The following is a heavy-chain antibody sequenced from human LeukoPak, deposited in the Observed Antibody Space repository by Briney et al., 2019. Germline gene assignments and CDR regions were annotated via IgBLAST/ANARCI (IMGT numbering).Heavy chain of an antibody. J-gene: IGHJ3*02. CDR3: ARDGVLAFDI. V-gene: IGHV3-48*03. CDR2: ISSSGSTI. Sequence: GGSLRLSCAASGFTFSSYEMNWVRQAPGKGLEWVPYISSSGSTIYYADSVKGRFTISRDNAKNSLYLQMNSLRAEDTAVYYCARDGVLAFDIWGQGTMVTVSS. CDR1: GFTFSSYE. D-gene: IGHD3-3*01.